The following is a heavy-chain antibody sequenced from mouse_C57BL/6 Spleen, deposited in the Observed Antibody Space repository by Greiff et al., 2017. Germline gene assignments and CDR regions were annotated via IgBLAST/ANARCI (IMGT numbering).Heavy chain of an antibody. CDR3: ARGGDYAMDY. CDR1: GYAFSSSW. CDR2: IYPGDGDT. Sequence: QVQLQQSGPELVKPGASVKISCKASGYAFSSSWMNWVKPRPGKGLEWIGRIYPGDGDTNYNGKFTGKATLTADKSSSTAYMQLSSLPSEDSAVYFCARGGDYAMDYWGQGTSVTVSS. J-gene: IGHJ4*01. V-gene: IGHV1-82*01.